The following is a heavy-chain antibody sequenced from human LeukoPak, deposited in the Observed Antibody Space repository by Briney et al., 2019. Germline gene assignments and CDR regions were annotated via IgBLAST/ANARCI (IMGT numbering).Heavy chain of an antibody. CDR3: ARVLFDWLAGANWFDP. J-gene: IGHJ5*02. D-gene: IGHD3-9*01. Sequence: GASVKVSCKASGYTFTGYYMHWVRQAPGQGLEWMGWINPNSGGTNYAQKFQGRVTMTRDTSISTAYMELSRLRSDDTAVYYCARVLFDWLAGANWFDPWGQGTLVTVSS. V-gene: IGHV1-2*02. CDR2: INPNSGGT. CDR1: GYTFTGYY.